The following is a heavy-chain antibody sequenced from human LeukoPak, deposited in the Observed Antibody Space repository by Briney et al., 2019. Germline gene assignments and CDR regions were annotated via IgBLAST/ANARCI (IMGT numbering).Heavy chain of an antibody. D-gene: IGHD2-2*01. CDR2: INHSGST. CDR3: ARDGGSRVVVVPAAMVAGAFDI. V-gene: IGHV4-34*01. J-gene: IGHJ3*02. CDR1: GGSFSGYY. Sequence: SETLSLTCAVYGGSFSGYYWSWIRQPPGKGLEWIGEINHSGSTNYNPSLKSRVTISVDTSKNQFSLKLSSVTAADTAVYYCARDGGSRVVVVPAAMVAGAFDIWGQGTMVTVSS.